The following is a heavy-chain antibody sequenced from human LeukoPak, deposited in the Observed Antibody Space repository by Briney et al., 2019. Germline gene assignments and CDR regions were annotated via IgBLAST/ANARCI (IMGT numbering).Heavy chain of an antibody. V-gene: IGHV3-30*18. Sequence: PGRSLRLSCAASGFSFSNYGMHWVSQAPGKGLEWVAVISYDGSNKYYADSVKGRFTISRDNSKNTLYLQMNSLRAEDTAVYYCAKEDYGDYVWWGQGTLVTVSS. D-gene: IGHD4-17*01. CDR3: AKEDYGDYVW. CDR1: GFSFSNYG. CDR2: ISYDGSNK. J-gene: IGHJ4*02.